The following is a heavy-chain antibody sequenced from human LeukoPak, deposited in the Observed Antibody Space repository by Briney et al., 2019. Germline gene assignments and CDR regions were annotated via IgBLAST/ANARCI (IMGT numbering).Heavy chain of an antibody. CDR1: GGAISSSSFD. Sequence: SETLSLTCTVSGGAISSSSFDWGGLRHPPGKGLEWIETIYYSGSTYYNPSLKSRVTIAVGTSKTQFSLKLSSVTAADTAVYYGERHEAGGSGPFVYWGQGTLVTVSS. CDR3: ERHEAGGSGPFVY. D-gene: IGHD3-10*01. J-gene: IGHJ4*02. V-gene: IGHV4-39*01. CDR2: IYYSGST.